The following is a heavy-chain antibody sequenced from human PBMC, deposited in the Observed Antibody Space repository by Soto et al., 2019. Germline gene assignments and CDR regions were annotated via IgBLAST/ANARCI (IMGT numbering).Heavy chain of an antibody. CDR1: GFPFSSYA. J-gene: IGHJ3*02. Sequence: PGGSLSLSCAASGFPFSSYAMHWVRQAPGKGLEYVSAISSNGGSTYYANSVKGRFTISRDNSKNTLYLQMGSLRAEDMAVYYCARAAAVAFDIWGQGTMVTVSS. V-gene: IGHV3-64*01. CDR2: ISSNGGST. D-gene: IGHD6-13*01. CDR3: ARAAAVAFDI.